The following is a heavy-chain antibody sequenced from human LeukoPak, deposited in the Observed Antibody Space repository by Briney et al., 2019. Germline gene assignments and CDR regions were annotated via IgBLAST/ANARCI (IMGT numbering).Heavy chain of an antibody. CDR3: AKAPTVTTPLRRHYFDY. Sequence: GRSLRLSCAASGFTFSSYGMHWVRQAPGKGLEWVAVISYDGSNKYYADSVKGRFTISRDNSKNTLYLQMNSLRAEDTAVYYCAKAPTVTTPLRRHYFDYWGQGTLVTVSS. CDR2: ISYDGSNK. V-gene: IGHV3-30*18. J-gene: IGHJ4*02. D-gene: IGHD4-4*01. CDR1: GFTFSSYG.